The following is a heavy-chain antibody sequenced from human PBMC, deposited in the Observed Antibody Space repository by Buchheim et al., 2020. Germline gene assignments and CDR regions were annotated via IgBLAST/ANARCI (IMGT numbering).Heavy chain of an antibody. Sequence: EVFLVESGGGLVQPGGSLRLSCAASGFTFSGYDMNWVRQAPGKGLECIAYITARGGSTYYVDSVRGRFTISRANPKNSLSLQMNSLRVEDTAVYYCATDPHYPSGSYWGRGTL. V-gene: IGHV3-48*03. D-gene: IGHD3-10*01. CDR1: GFTFSGYD. CDR3: ATDPHYPSGSY. J-gene: IGHJ1*01. CDR2: ITARGGST.